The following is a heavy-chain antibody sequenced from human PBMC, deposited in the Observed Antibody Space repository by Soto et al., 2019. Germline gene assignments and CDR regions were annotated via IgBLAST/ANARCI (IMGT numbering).Heavy chain of an antibody. CDR2: ISYDGSNK. J-gene: IGHJ6*02. CDR1: GFTFSSYG. Sequence: QVQLVESGGGVVQPGRSLRLSCAASGFTFSSYGMHWVRQAPGKGLEWVAVISYDGSNKYYADSVKGRFTISRDNSKNTLYLQMNSLRAADTAVYYCAKDAAAGILYGMDVWGQGTTVTVSS. D-gene: IGHD6-13*01. CDR3: AKDAAAGILYGMDV. V-gene: IGHV3-30*18.